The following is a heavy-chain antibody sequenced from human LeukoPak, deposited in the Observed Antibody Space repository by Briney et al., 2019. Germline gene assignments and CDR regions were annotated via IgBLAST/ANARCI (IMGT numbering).Heavy chain of an antibody. D-gene: IGHD3-10*01. J-gene: IGHJ4*01. CDR2: IIPIFGTA. Sequence: GASVKVSCKASGGTFSSYAISWVRQAPGEGLEWMGGIIPIFGTANYAQKFQGRVTITTDESTSTAYMELSSLRSEDTAVYYCAINFGEFPLNFDYWGQEPWSPSPQ. CDR1: GGTFSSYA. CDR3: AINFGEFPLNFDY. V-gene: IGHV1-69*05.